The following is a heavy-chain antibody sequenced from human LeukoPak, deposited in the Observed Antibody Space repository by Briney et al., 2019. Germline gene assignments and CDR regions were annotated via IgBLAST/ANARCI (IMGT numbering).Heavy chain of an antibody. CDR2: ISCSGDNT. CDR1: GFTFRSYA. Sequence: GGSQTLSCAASGFTFRSYAMNWVRQAPGKGLEWVSAISCSGDNTYYADSVKGRFTISRDNSNDTLYLQMNSLRAEDTGVFYCAKDFEAGYDFWSGYWGLGVFDVWGQGVLVTVSS. CDR3: AKDFEAGYDFWSGYWGLGVFDV. J-gene: IGHJ3*01. D-gene: IGHD3-3*01. V-gene: IGHV3-23*01.